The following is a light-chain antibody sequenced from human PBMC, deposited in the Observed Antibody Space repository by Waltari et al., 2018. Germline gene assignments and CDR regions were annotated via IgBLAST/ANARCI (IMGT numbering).Light chain of an antibody. V-gene: IGLV4-69*01. J-gene: IGLJ3*02. CDR2: VNSDGSH. CDR1: SGHSSNI. CDR3: QPGGYGTCV. Sequence: QLVLTQSPSASASLGASVRLTCTLDSGHSSNIIAWNQQQPEKGPRYWMKVNSDGSHSKGAEIPDSFSGSGSGAGRHLTIASVPSEDEADYSCQPGGYGTCVFGGGTKLTIL.